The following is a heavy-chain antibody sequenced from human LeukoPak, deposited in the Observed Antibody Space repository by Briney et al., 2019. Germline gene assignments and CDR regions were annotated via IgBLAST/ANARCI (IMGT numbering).Heavy chain of an antibody. D-gene: IGHD2-21*02. J-gene: IGHJ4*02. CDR2: IHPGDGDR. Sequence: ASVKLSCTTSGYTFTSCLIHWIRQAPGQGFEWVAKIHPGDGDRDYPQRFQGRVTMASDSSTTTVYMELTGLTSEDTAVYYCARDLFGAWTWDYWGQGTLITVSS. V-gene: IGHV1-46*01. CDR3: ARDLFGAWTWDY. CDR1: GYTFTSCL.